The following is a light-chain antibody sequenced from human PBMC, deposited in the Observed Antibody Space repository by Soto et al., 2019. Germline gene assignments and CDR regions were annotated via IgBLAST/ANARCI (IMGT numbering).Light chain of an antibody. CDR1: NIGSKS. CDR2: EDS. V-gene: IGLV3-21*02. CDR3: ATWDDSLNGVV. Sequence: SYVATQPPSVSVAPGQTARLTCGGHNIGSKSVHWYQQKAGQAPVLVVHEDSARPSGIPERISGSNSGNTATLTIGRVEVADEADYYCATWDDSLNGVVFGGGTKLTVL. J-gene: IGLJ2*01.